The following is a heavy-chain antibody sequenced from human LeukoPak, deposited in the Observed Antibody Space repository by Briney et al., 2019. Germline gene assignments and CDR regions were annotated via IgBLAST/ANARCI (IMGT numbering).Heavy chain of an antibody. V-gene: IGHV1-18*01. D-gene: IGHD3-16*01. CDR3: AREGGSIDWFDP. J-gene: IGHJ5*02. CDR2: ISGYNAYT. Sequence: VASVKVSCKASGYTFSKYGISWVRQAPGQGLEWMGWISGYNAYTHYAQKLQGRVTMTRNTSISTAYMELSSLRSEDTAVYYCAREGGSIDWFDPWGQGTLVTVSS. CDR1: GYTFSKYG.